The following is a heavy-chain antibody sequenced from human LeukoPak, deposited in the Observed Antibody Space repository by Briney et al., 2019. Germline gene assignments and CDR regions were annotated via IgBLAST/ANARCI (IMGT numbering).Heavy chain of an antibody. V-gene: IGHV3-23*01. J-gene: IGHJ4*02. CDR3: PKRDYEISTGYIHFGY. Sequence: GGSLRLSCAASGFTFSNYAMSWVRQAPGKGLEWLSSISGNTLTIYYAGSVKGRVTLSRDNSKNTLYLKMNSLKAEDTSFFFRPKRDYEISTGYIHFGYWGQGTLVTVSS. CDR1: GFTFSNYA. D-gene: IGHD3-9*01. CDR2: ISGNTLTI.